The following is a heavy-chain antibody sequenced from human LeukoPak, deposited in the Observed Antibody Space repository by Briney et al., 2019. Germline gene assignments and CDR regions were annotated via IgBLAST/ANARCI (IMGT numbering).Heavy chain of an antibody. V-gene: IGHV1-69*05. Sequence: GSSVKVSCKASGGTFSSYAISWVRQAPGQGLEWMGGIIPIFGTANYAQKFQGRVTITTDESTSTAYMEPSSLRSEDTAVYYCARTHTPGYYYYYMDVWGEGTTVTVSS. J-gene: IGHJ6*03. CDR1: GGTFSSYA. CDR2: IIPIFGTA. D-gene: IGHD2-2*02. CDR3: ARTHTPGYYYYYMDV.